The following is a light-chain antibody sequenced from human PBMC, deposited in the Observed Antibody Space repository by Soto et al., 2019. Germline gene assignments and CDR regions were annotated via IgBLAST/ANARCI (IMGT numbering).Light chain of an antibody. Sequence: QSVLTQPASVSGSPGQSITISCAGSSSDVGGYKYVSWYQQLPGNAPKLIIFEVTIRPSGVSNRFSGSKSGNTASLTISGLQAEDEAEYYCSSYESESTYVFGTGTKVTVL. V-gene: IGLV2-14*01. CDR2: EVT. J-gene: IGLJ1*01. CDR3: SSYESESTYV. CDR1: SSDVGGYKY.